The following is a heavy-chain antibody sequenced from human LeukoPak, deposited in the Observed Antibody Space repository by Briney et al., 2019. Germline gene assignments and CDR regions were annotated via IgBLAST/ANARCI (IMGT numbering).Heavy chain of an antibody. V-gene: IGHV3-23*01. CDR1: GFTFSSYA. D-gene: IGHD2-21*01. CDR2: ISGSGGRT. CDR3: VVVSYCAVDCYDY. J-gene: IGHJ4*02. Sequence: EGSLRLSCAASGFTFSSYAMSWVRQAPGKGLEWISAISGSGGRTYYADSVRGRFTISRDNSKNTVYVQMNSLRTEDTAVYFCVVVSYCAVDCYDYWGQGTLVTVSS.